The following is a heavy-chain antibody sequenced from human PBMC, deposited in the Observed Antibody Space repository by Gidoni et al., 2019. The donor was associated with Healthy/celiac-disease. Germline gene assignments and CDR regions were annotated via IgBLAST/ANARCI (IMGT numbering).Heavy chain of an antibody. CDR1: GYTFTGYY. J-gene: IGHJ5*02. CDR2: INPNSGGT. CDR3: ARELGYYGSGTLGFDP. D-gene: IGHD3-10*01. V-gene: IGHV1-2*02. Sequence: QVQLVQSGAEVKKPGASVKVSCKASGYTFTGYYMHWVRQAPGQGLEWMGWINPNSGGTNYAQKFQGRVTMTRDTSISTAYMELRRLRSDDTAVYYCARELGYYGSGTLGFDPWGQGTLVTVSS.